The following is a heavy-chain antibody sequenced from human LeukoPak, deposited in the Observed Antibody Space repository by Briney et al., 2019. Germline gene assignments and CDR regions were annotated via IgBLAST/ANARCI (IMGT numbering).Heavy chain of an antibody. CDR2: SGNKANSYTT. D-gene: IGHD2-15*01. V-gene: IGHV3-72*01. CDR3: SRDGGAEYDDYYFDY. Sequence: GGSLRLSCAASGFTFSDHYMDWVRQAPGKGLEWVGRSGNKANSYTTDYAASVKGRFTISRDDSKNSLYLQMDSLKADDTAVYYCSRDGGAEYDDYYFDYWGQGTLVTVSS. J-gene: IGHJ4*02. CDR1: GFTFSDHY.